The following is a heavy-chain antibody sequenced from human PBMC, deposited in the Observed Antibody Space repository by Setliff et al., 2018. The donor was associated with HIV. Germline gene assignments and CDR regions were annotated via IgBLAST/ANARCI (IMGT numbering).Heavy chain of an antibody. D-gene: IGHD2-2*01. Sequence: SVKVSCKVSGGTFTRNCISWVRQAPGQGLEWMGGILPFFDTANYARKFQGRVTITADESTSTVHMELSSLTSEDTAVYYCARDTSSSYWGQGTPVTVSS. CDR2: ILPFFDTA. CDR1: GGTFTRNC. V-gene: IGHV1-69*13. J-gene: IGHJ4*02. CDR3: ARDTSSSY.